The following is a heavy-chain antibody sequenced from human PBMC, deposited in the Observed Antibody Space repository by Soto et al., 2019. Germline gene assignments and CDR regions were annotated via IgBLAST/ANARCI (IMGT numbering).Heavy chain of an antibody. V-gene: IGHV4-4*07. CDR3: ARTDSYGPTVPFDY. D-gene: IGHD5-18*01. CDR2: IYTSGST. J-gene: IGHJ4*02. CDR1: GGSISSYY. Sequence: SETLSLTCTASGGSISSYYWSWIRQPAGKGLQWIGRIYTSGSTNYNPSLKSRVTMSVDTSKNQFSLKLSSLRSEDTAVYYCARTDSYGPTVPFDYWGQGTLVTVSS.